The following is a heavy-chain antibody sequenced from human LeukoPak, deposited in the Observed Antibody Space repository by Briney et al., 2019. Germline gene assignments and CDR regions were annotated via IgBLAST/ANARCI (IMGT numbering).Heavy chain of an antibody. D-gene: IGHD6-6*01. CDR3: ARDRGLYSSSLTP. Sequence: GGSLRLSCAASGFTFSSYWMSWVRQAPGKGLEWVANIKQDGSEKYYVDSVKGRFTISRDNAKNSLYLQMNSLRAEDTAVYYCARDRGLYSSSLTPWGQGTLVTVSS. V-gene: IGHV3-7*03. J-gene: IGHJ5*02. CDR1: GFTFSSYW. CDR2: IKQDGSEK.